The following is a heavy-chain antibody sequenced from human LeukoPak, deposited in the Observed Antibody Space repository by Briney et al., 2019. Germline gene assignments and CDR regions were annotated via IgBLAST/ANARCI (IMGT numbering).Heavy chain of an antibody. J-gene: IGHJ4*02. Sequence: PGRSLRLSCAASGFTFSSYGMNWVRQAPGKGLEWVSSISTSSSYIYYADSVKGRFTISRDNAKNSLYLQMNSLRAEDTAVYYCARRYGDYVGSFEYWGQGTLVTVSS. D-gene: IGHD4-17*01. V-gene: IGHV3-21*01. CDR1: GFTFSSYG. CDR2: ISTSSSYI. CDR3: ARRYGDYVGSFEY.